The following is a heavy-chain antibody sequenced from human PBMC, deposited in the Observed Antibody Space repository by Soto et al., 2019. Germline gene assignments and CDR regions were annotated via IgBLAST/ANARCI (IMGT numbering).Heavy chain of an antibody. Sequence: EVQLVESGGGLVQPGESLRLSCAASGFTFSYYWMHWVRQAPGKGLVWVSRIHSDGSDTTYADSVKGRFTISRDNARNTLDLQMNSLRAEDTAVYYCARGDRGAFDLWGHGTVVTVSS. CDR1: GFTFSYYW. CDR3: ARGDRGAFDL. V-gene: IGHV3-74*01. J-gene: IGHJ3*01. D-gene: IGHD1-26*01. CDR2: IHSDGSDT.